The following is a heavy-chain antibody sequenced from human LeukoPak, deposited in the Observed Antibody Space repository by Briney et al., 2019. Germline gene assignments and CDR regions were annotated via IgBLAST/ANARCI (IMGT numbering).Heavy chain of an antibody. CDR2: IIPIFGTA. J-gene: IGHJ4*02. CDR1: GGTFSSYA. Sequence: ASVKVSCKASGGTFSSYAISWVRQAPGQGLEWMGGIIPIFGTANYAQKFQGRVTITADESTSTAYMELSSLRSEDTAVYYCASLWGYSYGYEDYWGQGTLVTVSS. V-gene: IGHV1-69*13. CDR3: ASLWGYSYGYEDY. D-gene: IGHD5-18*01.